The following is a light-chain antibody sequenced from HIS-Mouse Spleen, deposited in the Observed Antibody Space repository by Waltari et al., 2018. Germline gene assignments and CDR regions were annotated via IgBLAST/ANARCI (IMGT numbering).Light chain of an antibody. V-gene: IGLV2-23*01. CDR1: SRAVGSYNL. CDR2: EGS. J-gene: IGLJ3*02. Sequence: QSALTQPASVSGSPGQSLPISCTGTSRAVGSYNLFSWYQQHPGKAPKLMIYEGSKRPSGVSNRFSGSKSGNTASLTISGLQAEDEADYYCCSYAGSSTWVFGGGTKLTVL. CDR3: CSYAGSSTWV.